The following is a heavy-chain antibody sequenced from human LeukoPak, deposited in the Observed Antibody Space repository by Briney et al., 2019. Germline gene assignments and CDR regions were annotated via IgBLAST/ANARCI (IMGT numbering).Heavy chain of an antibody. J-gene: IGHJ3*02. CDR1: GFTFSSYA. CDR3: AIRRYCGGDCYYPGAFDI. Sequence: GGSLRLSCAASGFTFSSYAMSWVRQAPGKGLEWVSAITSRGESTYYADSVKGRFTISRDNSKKTVFLQMNSLRSEDTAVYYCAIRRYCGGDCYYPGAFDIWGQGTMVSVSS. CDR2: ITSRGEST. V-gene: IGHV3-23*01. D-gene: IGHD2-21*01.